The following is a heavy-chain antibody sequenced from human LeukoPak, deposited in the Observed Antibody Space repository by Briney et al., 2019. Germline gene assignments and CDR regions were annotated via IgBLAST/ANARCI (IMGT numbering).Heavy chain of an antibody. Sequence: GGSLRLSCAASGFTFSSYAMHWVRQAPGKGLEWVAVISYDGSNKYYADSVKGRFTISRDNSKNTLYLQMTSLRAEDTAVYYCAKVFHIGDRHYFDYWGQGTLVTVSS. J-gene: IGHJ4*02. CDR3: AKVFHIGDRHYFDY. V-gene: IGHV3-30-3*01. CDR1: GFTFSSYA. CDR2: ISYDGSNK. D-gene: IGHD2-21*01.